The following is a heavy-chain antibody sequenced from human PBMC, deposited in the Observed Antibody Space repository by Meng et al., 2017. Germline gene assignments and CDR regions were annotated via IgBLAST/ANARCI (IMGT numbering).Heavy chain of an antibody. Sequence: QVQLQESGPGLVKPSQTLSLTCTVSGGSISSGGYYWSWTRQHPGKGLEWIGYIYYSGSNYYNPSLKSRVTISVDTSKNQFSLKRSSVTAADTAVYYCATWTVVPAATIWFDPWGQGTLVTVSS. V-gene: IGHV4-31*03. D-gene: IGHD2-2*01. J-gene: IGHJ5*02. CDR2: IYYSGSN. CDR3: ATWTVVPAATIWFDP. CDR1: GGSISSGGYY.